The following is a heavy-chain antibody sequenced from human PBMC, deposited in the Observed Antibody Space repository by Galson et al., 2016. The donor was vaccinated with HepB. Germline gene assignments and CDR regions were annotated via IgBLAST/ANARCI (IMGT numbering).Heavy chain of an antibody. CDR3: ARGWLLSSAKLCNWFDP. CDR1: GYTFTSYY. CDR2: INPNTGIT. J-gene: IGHJ5*02. V-gene: IGHV1-46*01. Sequence: SVKVSCKASGYTFTSYYMHWVRQAPGQGLEWMGIINPNTGITSYTQKFQGRVTMTRDTSTSTVYVELSSLTSEDTAVYYCARGWLLSSAKLCNWFDPWGQGTLVTVSS. D-gene: IGHD2-2*01.